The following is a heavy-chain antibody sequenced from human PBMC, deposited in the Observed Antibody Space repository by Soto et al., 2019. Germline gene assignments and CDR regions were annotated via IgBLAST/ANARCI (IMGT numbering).Heavy chain of an antibody. CDR1: GGSLSNYY. CDR3: ASYNWNYDWFDP. J-gene: IGHJ5*02. Sequence: PSETLSLTCVVSGGSLSNYYWSWIRQPPGKGLEWIGYIYYSGSTNYNPSLKSRVTISVDTSKNQFSLKLSSVTAADTAVYYCASYNWNYDWFDPWGQGTLVTVSS. CDR2: IYYSGST. V-gene: IGHV4-59*01. D-gene: IGHD1-7*01.